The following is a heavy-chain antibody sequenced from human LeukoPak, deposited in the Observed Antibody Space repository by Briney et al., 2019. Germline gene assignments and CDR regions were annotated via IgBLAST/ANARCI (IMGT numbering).Heavy chain of an antibody. D-gene: IGHD7-27*01. CDR2: INPSGGST. CDR3: ARTRGTGDLDY. Sequence: ASVKVSCKASGYTFTSYYMHWVRQAPGQGLEWMGMINPSGGSTSYAQRFQGRVTMTRDTSTSTVYMELSSLRSEDTAVYYCARTRGTGDLDYWGQGTLVTVSS. CDR1: GYTFTSYY. V-gene: IGHV1-46*01. J-gene: IGHJ4*02.